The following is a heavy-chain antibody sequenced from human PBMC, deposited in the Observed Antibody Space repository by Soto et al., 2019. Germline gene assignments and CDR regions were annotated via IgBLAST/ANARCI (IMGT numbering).Heavy chain of an antibody. CDR2: ISAYNTNT. CDR3: XXXXXXXXX. CDR1: GYTFTSYH. Sequence: QVQLVQSGAEVKKPGASVKVSCKTSGYTFTSYHISWVRQAPGQGLEWMGWISAYNTNTNYAQKFKGRVTMTTDTXXXXXXXXXXXXXXXXXXXXXXXXXXXXXXXWGQGTLVTVSS. V-gene: IGHV1-18*01. J-gene: IGHJ4*02.